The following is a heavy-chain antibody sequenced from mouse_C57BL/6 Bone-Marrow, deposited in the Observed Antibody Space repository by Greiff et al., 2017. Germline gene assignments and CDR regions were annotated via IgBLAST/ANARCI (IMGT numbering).Heavy chain of an antibody. J-gene: IGHJ2*01. CDR3: ASDYYGSSPDY. CDR1: GYTFTSYW. Sequence: QVQMQQSGAELAKPGASVKLSCKASGYTFTSYWMHWVKQRPGQGLEWIGYINPSSGYTKYNQKFKDKATLTADKSSSTAYMQLSSLTYEDSAVYYCASDYYGSSPDYWGQGTTLTVSS. D-gene: IGHD1-1*01. CDR2: INPSSGYT. V-gene: IGHV1-7*01.